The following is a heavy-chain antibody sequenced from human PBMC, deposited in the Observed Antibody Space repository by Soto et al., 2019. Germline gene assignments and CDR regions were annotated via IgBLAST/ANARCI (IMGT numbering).Heavy chain of an antibody. V-gene: IGHV1-18*01. CDR1: GYTFNSYG. Sequence: ASVTVSCKASGYTFNSYGISWVRQAPGQGLEWMGWISAYNGNTNYAQKLQGRVTMTTDTSTSTAYMELRSLRSDDTAVYYCARSRAAAGTRWFDPWGQGTLVTVS. J-gene: IGHJ5*02. CDR2: ISAYNGNT. CDR3: ARSRAAAGTRWFDP. D-gene: IGHD6-13*01.